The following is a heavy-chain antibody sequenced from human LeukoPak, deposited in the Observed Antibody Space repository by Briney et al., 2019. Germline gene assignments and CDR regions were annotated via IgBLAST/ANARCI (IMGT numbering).Heavy chain of an antibody. Sequence: GGSLRLSCAASGFTFSSYWRSWVRQAPGKGLEWVANIKQDGSEKYYVDSVKGRFTISRDNAKNSLYLQMNSLRAEDTAVYYCARGSTLLAKEDAFDIWGQGTMVTVSS. CDR2: IKQDGSEK. J-gene: IGHJ3*02. V-gene: IGHV3-7*01. CDR3: ARGSTLLAKEDAFDI. CDR1: GFTFSSYW.